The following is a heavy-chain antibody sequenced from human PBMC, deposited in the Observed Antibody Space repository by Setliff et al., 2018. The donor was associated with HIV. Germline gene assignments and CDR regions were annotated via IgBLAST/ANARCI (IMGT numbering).Heavy chain of an antibody. Sequence: PGGSLRLSCAGSGSGGSGFTFSDYYMSWVRQAPGKGLEWLSYISSSGTTTYYADSVKGRFTISRDNSKNTLYLQMNSLRAEDTAVYYCAKDRRGITGTKSCAWFDPWGQGTLVTVSS. CDR3: AKDRRGITGTKSCAWFDP. D-gene: IGHD1-7*01. J-gene: IGHJ5*02. CDR1: GFTFSDYY. V-gene: IGHV3-11*01. CDR2: ISSSGTTT.